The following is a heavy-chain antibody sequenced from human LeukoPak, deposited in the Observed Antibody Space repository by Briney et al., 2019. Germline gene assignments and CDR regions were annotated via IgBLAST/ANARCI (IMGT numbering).Heavy chain of an antibody. J-gene: IGHJ6*03. CDR3: AKDRANPLLWQHTDV. CDR2: ISYNGSNK. Sequence: GGSLRLSCAASRFTFSSYGMHWVRLAPGKGLEWVAVISYNGSNKYYADSVKGRFTISRDNSKNTLYLQMNSLRAEDTAVYYCAKDRANPLLWQHTDVWGKGTTVTISS. V-gene: IGHV3-30*18. CDR1: RFTFSSYG. D-gene: IGHD4/OR15-4a*01.